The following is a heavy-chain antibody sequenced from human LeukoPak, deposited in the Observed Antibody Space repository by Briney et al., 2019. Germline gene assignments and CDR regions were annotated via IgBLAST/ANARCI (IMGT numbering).Heavy chain of an antibody. CDR2: LSAYNGNT. D-gene: IGHD3-10*01. CDR3: AKDCAISDGSGSYPHFDY. J-gene: IGHJ4*02. V-gene: IGHV1-18*01. CDR1: GYTFTRFG. Sequence: ATVKVSCRASGYTFTRFGISWVPEAPGQGLECMGWLSAYNGNTNYAQKLQGRVTMTTDTSTSTAYMELRSLRSSHTAVDKCAKDCAISDGSGSYPHFDYWGQGTLVTVSS.